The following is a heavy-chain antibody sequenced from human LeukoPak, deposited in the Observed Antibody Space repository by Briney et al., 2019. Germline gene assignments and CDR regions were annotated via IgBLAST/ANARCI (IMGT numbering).Heavy chain of an antibody. Sequence: PPETLSLTCTVSGGSFTTYYWNWIRQPPGKGLEWIGYIYHSGSTNYDPSLKSRVTISVDTSKNQFSLKLSSVTAADTAVYYCAREQLGFDHWGQGNLVTVSS. CDR2: IYHSGST. CDR3: AREQLGFDH. J-gene: IGHJ4*02. D-gene: IGHD5-18*01. V-gene: IGHV4-59*12. CDR1: GGSFTTYY.